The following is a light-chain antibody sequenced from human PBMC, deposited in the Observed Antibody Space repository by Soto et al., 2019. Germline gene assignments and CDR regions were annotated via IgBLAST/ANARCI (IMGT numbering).Light chain of an antibody. CDR1: QSVSSSY. J-gene: IGKJ1*01. V-gene: IGKV3-20*01. CDR2: GAS. CDR3: QQYGSSPWT. Sequence: EIVLTQSPGTLSLSPGXXATXSXRXSQSVSSSYLAWFQQKPGQAPRLLIYGASSRASGIPDRFSGSGSGTDFTLTISRLEPEDFAVYYCQQYGSSPWTFGQGTTVEIK.